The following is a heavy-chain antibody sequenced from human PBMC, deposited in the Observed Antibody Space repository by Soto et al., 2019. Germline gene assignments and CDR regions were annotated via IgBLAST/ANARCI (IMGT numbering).Heavy chain of an antibody. CDR1: GYSFTSYW. D-gene: IGHD6-13*01. J-gene: IGHJ6*02. V-gene: IGHV5-10-1*01. Sequence: GESLKISCKGSGYSFTSYWISWVRQMPGKGLEWMGRIDPSDSYTNYSPSFQGHVTISADKSISTAYLQWSSLKASDTAMYYCARGIAAAGTHYYYYYGMDVWGQGTTVTVSS. CDR3: ARGIAAAGTHYYYYYGMDV. CDR2: IDPSDSYT.